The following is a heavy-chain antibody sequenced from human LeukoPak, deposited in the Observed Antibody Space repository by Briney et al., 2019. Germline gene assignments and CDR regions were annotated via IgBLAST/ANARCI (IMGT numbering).Heavy chain of an antibody. J-gene: IGHJ4*02. CDR2: IRYDGSNK. CDR1: GFTFSSYG. D-gene: IGHD3-10*01. Sequence: AGGSLRLSCAASGFTFSSYGMHWVGQAPGKGLEWVAFIRYDGSNKYYADSVKGRFTISRDNSKNTLYLQMNSLRAEDTAVYYCAKGIPTDSQTYYYGSGSYLYWGQGTLVTVSS. CDR3: AKGIPTDSQTYYYGSGSYLY. V-gene: IGHV3-30*02.